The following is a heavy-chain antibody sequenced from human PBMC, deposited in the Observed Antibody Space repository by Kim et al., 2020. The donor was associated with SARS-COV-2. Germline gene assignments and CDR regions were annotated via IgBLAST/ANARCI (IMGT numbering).Heavy chain of an antibody. V-gene: IGHV4-4*07. CDR3: ASSITGTTVSAFDI. Sequence: SETLSLTCTVSGGSISSYYWSWIRQPAGKGLEWIGRIYTSGSTNYNPSLKSRVTMSVDTSKNQFSLKLSSVTAADTAVYYCASSITGTTVSAFDIWGQGTMVTVSS. CDR2: IYTSGST. D-gene: IGHD1-7*01. J-gene: IGHJ3*02. CDR1: GGSISSYY.